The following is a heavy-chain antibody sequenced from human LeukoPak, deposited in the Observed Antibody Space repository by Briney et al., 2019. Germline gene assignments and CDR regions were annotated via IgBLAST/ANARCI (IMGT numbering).Heavy chain of an antibody. CDR2: IDTDGTYI. V-gene: IGHV3-23*05. CDR3: AKVVNSGYYYYFDY. J-gene: IGHJ4*02. CDR1: GFTFRNYD. D-gene: IGHD1-26*01. Sequence: GGSLRLSCAASGFTFRNYDIHWIRQAPGKGLEWVSSIDTDGTYIHYADSVRGRFTISRDNSKNTLYLQMSSLRAEDTALYYCAKVVNSGYYYYFDYWGQGTLVTVSS.